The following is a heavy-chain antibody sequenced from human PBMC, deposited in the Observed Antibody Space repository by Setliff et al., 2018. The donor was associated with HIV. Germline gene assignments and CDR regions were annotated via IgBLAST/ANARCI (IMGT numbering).Heavy chain of an antibody. CDR2: INPNSGGT. CDR3: VRAPYYYDNSGYYYD. CDR1: GYTFTGYY. J-gene: IGHJ4*02. D-gene: IGHD3-22*01. V-gene: IGHV1-2*06. Sequence: GASVKVSCKASGYTFTGYYMHWVRQAPGQGLEWMGRINPNSGGTNYAQKFQGRVTMTRDTSISTAYMELSRLRSDDTAVYYCVRAPYYYDNSGYYYDWGQGTLVTVSS.